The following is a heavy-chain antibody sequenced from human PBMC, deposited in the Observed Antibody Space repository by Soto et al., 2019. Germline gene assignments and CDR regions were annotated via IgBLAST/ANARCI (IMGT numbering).Heavy chain of an antibody. CDR3: TREGDVVTTMPTAFYSGMEV. CDR2: RKKDESEK. Sequence: GGSLRRSCTASGFTFSSYWMSWVRQAPGKGLEWVADRKKDESEKHYVDSVKGRFTISRDNANKSLYLQMNTLRVEDTAVYYCTREGDVVTTMPTAFYSGMEVWGQGTTVTVS. J-gene: IGHJ6*02. D-gene: IGHD4-17*01. CDR1: GFTFSSYW. V-gene: IGHV3-7*01.